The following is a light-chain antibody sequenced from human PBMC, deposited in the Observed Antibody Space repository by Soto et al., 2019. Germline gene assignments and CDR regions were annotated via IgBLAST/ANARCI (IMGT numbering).Light chain of an antibody. J-gene: IGKJ1*01. Sequence: EIVMTQSPATLSVSPGERATLSCRASQSVSSNFAWYQQKPGQAPRLLIYGASTRATGIPARFSGSGSGTEFTLTISSLQSEDFEVYYCKQYTNWPPVTFGQGTKVEIK. CDR2: GAS. CDR3: KQYTNWPPVT. V-gene: IGKV3-15*01. CDR1: QSVSSN.